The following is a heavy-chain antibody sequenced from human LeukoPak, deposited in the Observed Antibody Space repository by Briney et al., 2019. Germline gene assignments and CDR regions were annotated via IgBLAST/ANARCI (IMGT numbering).Heavy chain of an antibody. CDR2: IYYSGST. CDR1: GGSISSRSYY. CDR3: ARAGWGGYYFDY. Sequence: SETLSLTCTVSGGSISSRSYYWGWIRQPPGKGLEWIGSIYYSGSTYYNPSLKSRVTISVDTSKNQFSLKLSSVTAADTAVYYCARAGWGGYYFDYWGQGILVTVSS. D-gene: IGHD3-16*01. J-gene: IGHJ4*02. V-gene: IGHV4-39*01.